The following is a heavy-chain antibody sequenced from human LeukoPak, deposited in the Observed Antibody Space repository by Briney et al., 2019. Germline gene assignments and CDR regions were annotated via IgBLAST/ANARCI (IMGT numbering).Heavy chain of an antibody. CDR2: IYPGDSDT. D-gene: IGHD6-13*01. CDR1: GYSFPTYW. Sequence: GESLNISCKGSGYSFPTYWISWVRQMPGKGLEWMWIIYPGDSDTRYRPSFQGHVTISADQSISTAYLQWSSLQASDTAMYYCARPIAVAAHDAFDIWGQGTMVTVSS. V-gene: IGHV5-51*01. CDR3: ARPIAVAAHDAFDI. J-gene: IGHJ3*02.